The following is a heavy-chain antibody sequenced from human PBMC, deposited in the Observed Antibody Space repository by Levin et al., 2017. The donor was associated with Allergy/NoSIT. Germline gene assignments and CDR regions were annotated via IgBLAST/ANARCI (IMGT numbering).Heavy chain of an antibody. CDR1: GGSVSSGGYS. CDR2: ISYSGST. V-gene: IGHV4-61*08. Sequence: SETLSLTCTVSGGSVSSGGYSWIWIRQPPGKGLEYIGYISYSGSTNYNPSLKSRVTISMDTSKNQFSLRLTSVTAADTALYFCARDLSGWDDYGMDVWGQGTTVTVSS. J-gene: IGHJ6*02. D-gene: IGHD1-26*01. CDR3: ARDLSGWDDYGMDV.